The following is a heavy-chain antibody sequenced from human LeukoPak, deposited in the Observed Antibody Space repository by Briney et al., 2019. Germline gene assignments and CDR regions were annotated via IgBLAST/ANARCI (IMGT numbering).Heavy chain of an antibody. CDR1: GGSCRSDY. D-gene: IGHD6-19*01. V-gene: IGHV4-59*12. Sequence: PSETLSLTCTVSGGSCRSDYWGCLRHPPGEGLECIGYIYFSGGTNYNPSLKSRATISVDTSKNQFSLKLSSVTAADTAVYYCVTDSSGWSNFDYWGQGTLVTVSS. CDR2: IYFSGGT. J-gene: IGHJ4*02. CDR3: VTDSSGWSNFDY.